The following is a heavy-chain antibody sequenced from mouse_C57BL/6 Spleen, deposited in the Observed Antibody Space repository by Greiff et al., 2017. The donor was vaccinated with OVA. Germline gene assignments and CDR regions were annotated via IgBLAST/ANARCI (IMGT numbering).Heavy chain of an antibody. J-gene: IGHJ2*01. Sequence: EVTVEESGGGLVKPGGSLKLSCAASGFTFSDYGMHWVRQAPEKGLEWVAYISSGSSTIYYADTVKGRFTISRDNAKNTLFLQMTSLRSEDTAMYYCARAQANCFDYWGQGTTLTVSS. CDR1: GFTFSDYG. CDR2: ISSGSSTI. CDR3: ARAQANCFDY. V-gene: IGHV5-17*01. D-gene: IGHD3-2*02.